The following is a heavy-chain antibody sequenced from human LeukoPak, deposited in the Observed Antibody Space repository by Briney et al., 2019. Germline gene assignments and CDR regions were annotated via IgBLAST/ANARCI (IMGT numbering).Heavy chain of an antibody. CDR1: GYTFTGYY. J-gene: IGHJ4*02. D-gene: IGHD3-10*01. CDR2: INPNSGGT. CDR3: ARDLAVRGVMYY. V-gene: IGHV1-2*02. Sequence: ASVKVSCKASGYTFTGYYMHWVRQAPGQGLEWMGWINPNSGGTNYAQKFQGRVTMTRDTSISTAYMELSRLRSDDTAVYYCARDLAVRGVMYYWGQGTLVTVSS.